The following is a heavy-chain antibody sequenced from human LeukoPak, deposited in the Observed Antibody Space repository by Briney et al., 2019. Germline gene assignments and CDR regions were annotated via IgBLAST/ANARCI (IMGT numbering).Heavy chain of an antibody. CDR3: AKDMGAYCGGDCFHFDY. V-gene: IGHV3-9*01. D-gene: IGHD2-21*02. J-gene: IGHJ4*02. CDR2: ISWNSGSI. Sequence: QPGRSLRLSCAASGFTFDDYAMHWVRQAPGKGLEWVSGISWNSGSIGYADSVKGRFTISRDNAKNSLYLQMNSLRAEDTALYYCAKDMGAYCGGDCFHFDYWGQGSLVTVSS. CDR1: GFTFDDYA.